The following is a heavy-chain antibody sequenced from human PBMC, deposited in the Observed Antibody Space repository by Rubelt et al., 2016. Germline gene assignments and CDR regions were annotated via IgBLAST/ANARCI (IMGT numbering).Heavy chain of an antibody. CDR3: AWSVDYYDSSGDYYAY. CDR1: GYSISSGYY. Sequence: QVQLQESGPGLVKPSETLSLTCTVSGYSISSGYYWGWIRQPPGNGLEWIGEINHSGSTNYNPSLKGRVTISVDTAKIQFSLKLSSVTAADTAVYYCAWSVDYYDSSGDYYAYWGQGTLVTVSS. CDR2: INHSGST. D-gene: IGHD3-22*01. J-gene: IGHJ4*02. V-gene: IGHV4-38-2*02.